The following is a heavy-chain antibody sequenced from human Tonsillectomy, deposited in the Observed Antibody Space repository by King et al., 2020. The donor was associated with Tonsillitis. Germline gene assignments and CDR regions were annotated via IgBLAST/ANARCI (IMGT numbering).Heavy chain of an antibody. CDR3: AGDVTKSWSPEGRWFDP. CDR1: GFTFGSYG. V-gene: IGHV3-23*04. D-gene: IGHD6-13*01. J-gene: IGHJ5*02. Sequence: VQLVESGGGFVQPGGALRLSCAASGFTFGSYGINWVRQAPGQGLEWVAGITKSGGSTNYADSVKGRFTVSRDNSKNTLYLQLNSLRGEDTAVYYCAGDVTKSWSPEGRWFDPWGQGTLVIVSS. CDR2: ITKSGGST.